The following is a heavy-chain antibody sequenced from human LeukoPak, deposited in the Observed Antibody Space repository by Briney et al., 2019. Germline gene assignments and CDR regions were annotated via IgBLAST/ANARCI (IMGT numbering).Heavy chain of an antibody. CDR1: GGSISNYY. D-gene: IGHD1-26*01. J-gene: IGHJ4*02. Sequence: SETLSLTCTVSGGSISNYYWSWIRQPAGKGLEWIGRIYTSGSTNYNPSLKSRVTMSVDTSKNQFSLKLTSVTAADTAVYYCARGASGSYPWPFDYWGQGTLVTVSS. CDR3: ARGASGSYPWPFDY. CDR2: IYTSGST. V-gene: IGHV4-4*07.